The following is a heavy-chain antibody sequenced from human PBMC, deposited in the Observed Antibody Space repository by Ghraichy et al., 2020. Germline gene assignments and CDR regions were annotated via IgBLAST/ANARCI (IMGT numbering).Heavy chain of an antibody. CDR2: VNGNADRT. V-gene: IGHV3-23*01. D-gene: IGHD1-26*01. CDR3: TKWGAQSGSYRFVDY. Sequence: GGSLRLSCAASGFTFSNSAMDWVRQAPGKGLEWVSAVNGNADRTYYADSAKGRFTISRDNSKNTLYLQMNSLRVEDTALYYCTKWGAQSGSYRFVDYWGQGTLVTVSS. CDR1: GFTFSNSA. J-gene: IGHJ4*02.